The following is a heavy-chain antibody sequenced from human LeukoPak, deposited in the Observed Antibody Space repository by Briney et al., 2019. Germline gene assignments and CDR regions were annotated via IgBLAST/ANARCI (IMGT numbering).Heavy chain of an antibody. Sequence: SETLSLTCTVSGGSISSYYWSWIRQPPGKGLEWIGYIYYSGSTNYNPSLKSRVTISVDTSKNQFSLKLNSVTAADTAVYYCARRRQYFDYWGQGTLVTVSS. CDR2: IYYSGST. J-gene: IGHJ4*02. D-gene: IGHD6-25*01. CDR1: GGSISSYY. V-gene: IGHV4-59*01. CDR3: ARRRQYFDY.